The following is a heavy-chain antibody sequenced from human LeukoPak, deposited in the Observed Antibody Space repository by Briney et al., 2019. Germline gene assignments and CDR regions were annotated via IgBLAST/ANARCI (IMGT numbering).Heavy chain of an antibody. CDR1: GGSISSYY. CDR2: IYYSGST. Sequence: PSETLSLTCTVSGGSISSYYWSWIRQPPGKGLEWIGYIYYSGSTNYNPSLKSRVSILVDTSKNQFSLKLSSVTAADTAVYYCARDRGFGDPFDYWGQGTLVTVSS. D-gene: IGHD3-10*01. J-gene: IGHJ4*02. V-gene: IGHV4-59*01. CDR3: ARDRGFGDPFDY.